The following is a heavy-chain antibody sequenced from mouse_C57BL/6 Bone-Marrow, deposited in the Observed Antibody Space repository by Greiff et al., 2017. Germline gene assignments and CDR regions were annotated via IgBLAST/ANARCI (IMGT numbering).Heavy chain of an antibody. CDR2: IYPRSGNP. J-gene: IGHJ4*01. Sequence: QVQLQQSGAELARPGASVKLSCKASGYTFTSYGISWVKQRTGQGLEWIGEIYPRSGNPYNNEQFKGKATLTADKSSSTAYMELRSLTSEDSAVYVCARDIYYYTGYAMDYWGQGTSVTVSS. CDR1: GYTFTSYG. D-gene: IGHD1-1*01. V-gene: IGHV1-81*01. CDR3: ARDIYYYTGYAMDY.